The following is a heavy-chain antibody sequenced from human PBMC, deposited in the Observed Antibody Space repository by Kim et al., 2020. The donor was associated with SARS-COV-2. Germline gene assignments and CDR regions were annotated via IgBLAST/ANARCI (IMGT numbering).Heavy chain of an antibody. V-gene: IGHV3-48*03. J-gene: IGHJ4*02. D-gene: IGHD4-4*01. CDR2: IIGSGTTI. CDR1: GFTFSSYE. Sequence: GGSLRLSCAASGFTFSSYEMNWVRQAPGKGLEWVSYIIGSGTTIYYADSVRGRFTISRDNDKNSLYLQMNSLRAEDTAVYYCARGPNYSPFDYWGQVTLV. CDR3: ARGPNYSPFDY.